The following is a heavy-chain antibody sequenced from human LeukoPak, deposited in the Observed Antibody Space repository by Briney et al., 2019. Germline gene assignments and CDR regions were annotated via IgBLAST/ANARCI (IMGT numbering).Heavy chain of an antibody. CDR3: AKGKDFNGYYVDS. D-gene: IGHD3-3*01. CDR1: GFTFSSFG. V-gene: IGHV3-23*01. CDR2: SGGSGGAT. J-gene: IGHJ4*02. Sequence: PGGSLRLSCAASGFTFSSFGMSWVRQSPETGLEWVSVSGGSGGATHYAESVKGRFTISRDNSKNTLYLEMSHLRADDTAVYYCAKGKDFNGYYVDSWGQGTLVTVSS.